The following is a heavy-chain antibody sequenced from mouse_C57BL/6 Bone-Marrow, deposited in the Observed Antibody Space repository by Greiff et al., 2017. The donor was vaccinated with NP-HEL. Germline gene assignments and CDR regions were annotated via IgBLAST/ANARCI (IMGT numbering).Heavy chain of an antibody. CDR1: GFTFSDYG. Sequence: EVQLVESGGGLVQPGGSLKLSCAASGFTFSDYGMAWVRQAPRKGPEWVAFISNLAYSIYYADTVTGRFTISRENAKNTLYLEMSSLRSEDTAMYYCARMAEFAYWGQGTLVTVSA. V-gene: IGHV5-15*01. D-gene: IGHD6-1*01. CDR2: ISNLAYSI. CDR3: ARMAEFAY. J-gene: IGHJ3*01.